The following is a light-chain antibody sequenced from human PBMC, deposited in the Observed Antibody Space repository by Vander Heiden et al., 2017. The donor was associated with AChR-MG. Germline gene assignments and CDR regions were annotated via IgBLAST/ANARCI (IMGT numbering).Light chain of an antibody. CDR3: SSYTSSSSVV. CDR2: GVT. V-gene: IGLV2-14*03. J-gene: IGLJ3*02. CDR1: SSDVGGYNY. Sequence: QSALTQPASVSGSPGQSITISCTGTSSDVGGYNYVSWYQQHRGKVPKLMIYGVTNRPSGVSNRFSGSKSGNTASLTISGLQADDEADYYCSSYTSSSSVVFGGGTKLTVL.